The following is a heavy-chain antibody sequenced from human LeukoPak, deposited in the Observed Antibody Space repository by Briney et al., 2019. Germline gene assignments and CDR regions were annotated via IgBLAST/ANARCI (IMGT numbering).Heavy chain of an antibody. CDR2: ISAAGNT. V-gene: IGHV3-13*01. D-gene: IGHD3-22*01. Sequence: GGSLRLSCAASGFSFSTHDMHWVRQVTGKGLEWVSAISAAGNTYYPGSVKGRFTISREDAKNSLYLQMNSLGAGDTAVYFCAREARGSGYRGIDFWGQGTLVTVSS. J-gene: IGHJ4*02. CDR3: AREARGSGYRGIDF. CDR1: GFSFSTHD.